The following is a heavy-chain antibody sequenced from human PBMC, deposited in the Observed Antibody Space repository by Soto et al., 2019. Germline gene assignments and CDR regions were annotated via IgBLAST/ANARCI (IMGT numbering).Heavy chain of an antibody. V-gene: IGHV4-34*01. CDR2: INHSGNT. Sequence: QAQLQQWGAGLLKPSETLSLTCAVYGGSFSGYYWSWIRQPPGKGLEWIGEINHSGNTNYNPSLKSRVTISGDTSKKQFSLKLNFGSAADTAVYYCARDHRVADYGDTNFDNWGQGTLVTVSS. D-gene: IGHD4-17*01. CDR3: ARDHRVADYGDTNFDN. CDR1: GGSFSGYY. J-gene: IGHJ4*02.